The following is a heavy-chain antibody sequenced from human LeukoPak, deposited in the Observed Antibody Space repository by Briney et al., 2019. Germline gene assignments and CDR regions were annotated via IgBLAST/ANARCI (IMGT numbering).Heavy chain of an antibody. CDR1: GGTFSSYS. J-gene: IGHJ6*03. CDR3: ARNVLRYFDRSYYYYYYMDV. D-gene: IGHD3-9*01. Sequence: SVKVSCKASGGTFSSYSISWVRQAPGQGLEWMGGIIPIVGTANYAQKFQGRVTITADESTSTAYMELRRLRSEGTAVYYCARNVLRYFDRSYYYYYYMDVWGKGTTVTVSS. CDR2: IIPIVGTA. V-gene: IGHV1-69*13.